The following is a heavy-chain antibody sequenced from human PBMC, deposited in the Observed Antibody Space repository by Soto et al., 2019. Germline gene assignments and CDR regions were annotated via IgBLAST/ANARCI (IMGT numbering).Heavy chain of an antibody. J-gene: IGHJ6*02. CDR2: IYYSGST. V-gene: IGHV4-39*01. CDR1: GGSISSSSYY. CDR3: ASLTPTPYCMDV. Sequence: SETLSLTCTVSGGSISSSSYYWGWIRQPPGKGLEWIGSIYYSGSTYYNPSLKSRVTISVDTSKNQFSLKLSSVTAADTAVYFCASLTPTPYCMDVLGQGPTVTVPS.